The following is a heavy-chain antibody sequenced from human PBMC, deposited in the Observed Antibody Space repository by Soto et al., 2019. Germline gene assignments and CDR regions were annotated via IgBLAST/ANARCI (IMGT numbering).Heavy chain of an antibody. CDR2: ISYDGSNK. CDR1: GFTFSSYA. Sequence: GGSLRLSCAASGFTFSSYAMHWVRQAPGKGLEWVAVISYDGSNKYYADSVKGRSTISRDNSKNTLYLQMNSLRAEDTAVYYCARGPWCSSTSCYLGLYYYYGMDVWGQGTTVTVSS. D-gene: IGHD2-2*01. J-gene: IGHJ6*02. V-gene: IGHV3-30-3*01. CDR3: ARGPWCSSTSCYLGLYYYYGMDV.